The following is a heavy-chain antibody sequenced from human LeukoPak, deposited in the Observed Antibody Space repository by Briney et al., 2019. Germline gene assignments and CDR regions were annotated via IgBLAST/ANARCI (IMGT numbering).Heavy chain of an antibody. J-gene: IGHJ4*02. V-gene: IGHV3-74*01. Sequence: GGSLRLSCAASEFTISRYWMHWVRQAPEKGLVWVSRINSDGSSTSYADSVKGRFTISRDNAKNTLYLQMNSLRAEDTAVYYCASLPVGARVYWGQGTLVTVSS. CDR2: INSDGSST. CDR1: EFTISRYW. CDR3: ASLPVGARVY. D-gene: IGHD1-26*01.